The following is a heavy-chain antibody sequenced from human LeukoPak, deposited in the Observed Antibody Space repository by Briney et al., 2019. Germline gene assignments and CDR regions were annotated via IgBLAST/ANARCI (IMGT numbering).Heavy chain of an antibody. Sequence: GGSLRLSCAASGFTFSSYWMSWVRQAPGKGLEWVANIKQDGSEKYYVDSVKGRFTISRDNAKNSLYLQMNSLRAEDTAVYYCARATAAAGTYNYYYYYYMDVWGKGTTVTISS. D-gene: IGHD6-13*01. J-gene: IGHJ6*03. V-gene: IGHV3-7*01. CDR3: ARATAAAGTYNYYYYYYMDV. CDR1: GFTFSSYW. CDR2: IKQDGSEK.